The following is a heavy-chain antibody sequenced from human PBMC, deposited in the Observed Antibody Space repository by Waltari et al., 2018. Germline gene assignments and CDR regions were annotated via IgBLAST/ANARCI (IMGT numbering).Heavy chain of an antibody. V-gene: IGHV4-34*01. CDR1: GGSFSGYY. CDR3: ARGDEVDY. Sequence: QVQLQQWGAGLLKPSETLSLTCAVYGGSFSGYYWSWIRQPPGKGLEWIGESKQSGSTNYNPSLKSRVTISVDTSKSQFSRKLSSVTAAETAVYYCARGDEVDYWGQGTLVTVSS. J-gene: IGHJ4*02. CDR2: SKQSGST.